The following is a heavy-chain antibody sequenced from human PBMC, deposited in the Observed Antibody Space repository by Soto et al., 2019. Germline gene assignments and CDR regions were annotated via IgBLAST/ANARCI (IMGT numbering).Heavy chain of an antibody. CDR1: GFTFSSYA. CDR3: ARATSMIVVVLDY. Sequence: PGGSLRLSCAASGFTFSSYAMHWVRQAPGKGLEWVAVISYDGSNKYYADSVKGRSTISRDNSKNTLYLQMNSLRAEDTAVYYCARATSMIVVVLDYWGQGTLVTVSS. CDR2: ISYDGSNK. V-gene: IGHV3-30-3*01. D-gene: IGHD3-22*01. J-gene: IGHJ4*02.